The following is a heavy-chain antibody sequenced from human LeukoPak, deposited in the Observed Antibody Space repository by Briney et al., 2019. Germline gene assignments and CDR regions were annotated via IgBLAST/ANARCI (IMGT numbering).Heavy chain of an antibody. V-gene: IGHV4-31*03. Sequence: PSQTLSLTCTVSGGSISSGGYYWSWIRQHPGKGLEWIGYIYYSGSTYYNPSLKSRVTISVDTSKNQSSLKLSSVAAADTAVYYCARDTVTTTFDALDIWGQGTMVTVSS. CDR2: IYYSGST. J-gene: IGHJ3*02. CDR1: GGSISSGGYY. CDR3: ARDTVTTTFDALDI. D-gene: IGHD4-17*01.